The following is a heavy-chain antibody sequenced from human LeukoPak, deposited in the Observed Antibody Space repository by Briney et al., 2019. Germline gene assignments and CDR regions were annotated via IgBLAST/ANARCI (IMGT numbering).Heavy chain of an antibody. Sequence: GGSLRLSCAASGFTSSSYGMHWVRQAPGKGLEWVAFIRYDGSNKYYADSVKGRFTISRDNSKNTLYLQMNSLRAEDTAVYYCAKDTTEDIVVVPATTFDYWGQGTLVTVSS. CDR2: IRYDGSNK. CDR1: GFTSSSYG. CDR3: AKDTTEDIVVVPATTFDY. V-gene: IGHV3-30*02. J-gene: IGHJ4*02. D-gene: IGHD2-2*01.